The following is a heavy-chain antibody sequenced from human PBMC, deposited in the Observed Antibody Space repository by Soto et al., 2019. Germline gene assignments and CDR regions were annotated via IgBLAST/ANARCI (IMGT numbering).Heavy chain of an antibody. J-gene: IGHJ4*02. Sequence: QITLKEAGPALVKPTQTLTLTCSFSGFSLITSGVGVGWIRQPPGKALEWLALIYWDDDTGYSTSLRNRLTINQDTSRNQVVLTMTNMDPADTATYYCAHTMAPRIFDSWGQGTLVTVSS. CDR3: AHTMAPRIFDS. V-gene: IGHV2-5*02. CDR1: GFSLITSGVG. CDR2: IYWDDDT.